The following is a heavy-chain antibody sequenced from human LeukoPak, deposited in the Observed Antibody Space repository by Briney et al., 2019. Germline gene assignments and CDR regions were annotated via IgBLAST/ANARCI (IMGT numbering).Heavy chain of an antibody. CDR3: AKDYSSGWYTYYYGMDV. D-gene: IGHD6-13*01. Sequence: GGSLRLSCAASGFTFDDYTMHWVRQAPGKGLEWVSLISWDGGSTYYADSVKGRFTISRDNSKNSLYLQMNSLRTEDTALYYCAKDYSSGWYTYYYGMDVWGQGTTVTVSS. CDR1: GFTFDDYT. V-gene: IGHV3-43*01. CDR2: ISWDGGST. J-gene: IGHJ6*02.